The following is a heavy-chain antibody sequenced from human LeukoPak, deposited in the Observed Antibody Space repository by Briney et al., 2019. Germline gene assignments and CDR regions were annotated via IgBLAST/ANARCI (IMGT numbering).Heavy chain of an antibody. CDR1: GYTFTTYG. CDR3: ARAGEPMRADNWFDP. D-gene: IGHD3-22*01. V-gene: IGHV1-2*02. Sequence: GASVKVSCKASGYTFTTYGLSWVRQAPGQGLEWMGWINPNSGGTNYAQKFQGRVTMTRDTSISTAYMELSRLRSDDTAVYYCARAGEPMRADNWFDPWGQGTLVTVSS. J-gene: IGHJ5*02. CDR2: INPNSGGT.